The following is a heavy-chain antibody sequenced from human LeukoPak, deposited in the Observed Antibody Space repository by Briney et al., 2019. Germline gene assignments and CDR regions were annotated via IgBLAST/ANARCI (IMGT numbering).Heavy chain of an antibody. CDR3: ARLTGRDTSDWPYFHY. D-gene: IGHD2-2*01. CDR2: IHYSGST. Sequence: SETLSLTCTVSGSSIRSSSYHWGWVRQPPGKGLEWIGNIHYSGSTSYNPSLKSRVTLSVDTSKNQFSLKLSSVTAADTAVFYCARLTGRDTSDWPYFHYWGQGALVTVSS. CDR1: GSSIRSSSYH. J-gene: IGHJ4*01. V-gene: IGHV4-39*01.